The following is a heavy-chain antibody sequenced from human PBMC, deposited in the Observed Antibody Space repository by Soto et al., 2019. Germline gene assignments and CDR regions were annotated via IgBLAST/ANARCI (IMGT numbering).Heavy chain of an antibody. Sequence: QVQLVESGGGVVQPGRSLRLSCAASGFTFSSYGMHWVRQAPGKGLEWVAVISYDGSNKYYAHSLQGRFTISRDNSKNTLYLQMNSQRAEDTAVYYGAMRSGLNFDSWGQGTLVTVSS. D-gene: IGHD6-19*01. J-gene: IGHJ4*02. CDR3: AMRSGLNFDS. CDR2: ISYDGSNK. V-gene: IGHV3-30*03. CDR1: GFTFSSYG.